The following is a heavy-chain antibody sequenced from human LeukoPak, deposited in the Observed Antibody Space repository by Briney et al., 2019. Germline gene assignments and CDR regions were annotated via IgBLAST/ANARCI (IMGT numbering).Heavy chain of an antibody. V-gene: IGHV4-59*11. D-gene: IGHD5-18*01. CDR3: ARDQIGYGLDY. J-gene: IGHJ4*02. CDR1: SGSINIHY. CDR2: IYDSWNT. Sequence: SETLSLTCIVSSGSINIHYWSWIRQPPGKGLEWIGYIYDSWNTNYNPSLKSRVTISIDTSKNQFSLNLTSVTAADAAVYYCARDQIGYGLDYWGQGTLVTVSS.